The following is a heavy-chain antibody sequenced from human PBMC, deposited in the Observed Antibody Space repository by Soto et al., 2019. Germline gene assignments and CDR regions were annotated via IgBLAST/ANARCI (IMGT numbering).Heavy chain of an antibody. J-gene: IGHJ5*02. Sequence: ETLSLTCTASGGSITSSSHFWGWVRQPPGKGLEWIGTIYFTGNTYYTPSLKSRLTMSIDTSKNEFSLRLNSVTAADTAVYYCAGQTFTIAAASYGRSNWFDPWGPGTLVTVYS. D-gene: IGHD6-25*01. CDR3: AGQTFTIAAASYGRSNWFDP. CDR1: GGSITSSSHF. V-gene: IGHV4-39*01. CDR2: IYFTGNT.